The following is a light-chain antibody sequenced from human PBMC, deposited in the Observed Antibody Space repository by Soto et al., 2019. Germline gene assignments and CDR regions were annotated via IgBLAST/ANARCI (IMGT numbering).Light chain of an antibody. J-gene: IGKJ2*01. CDR1: QSVSSRN. Sequence: EIVLTQSPGTLSLFPGERATLSCRASQSVSSRNLAWYRQKPGQAPSLLIYGAFNRDTGIPDRFSGSGSATDFTLTISRLEPADFAVYYCLLYGDSPPAYTFGQGTKLDIK. CDR2: GAF. CDR3: LLYGDSPPAYT. V-gene: IGKV3-20*01.